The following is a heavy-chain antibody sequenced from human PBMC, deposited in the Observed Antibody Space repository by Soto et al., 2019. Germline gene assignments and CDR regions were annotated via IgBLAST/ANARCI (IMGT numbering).Heavy chain of an antibody. V-gene: IGHV1-69*06. CDR2: IIPIFGTA. CDR3: ARDPDYGDWQGLFDY. CDR1: GGTFNSYA. Sequence: QVQLVQSGAEVKKPGSSVKVSCKASGGTFNSYAISWVRQAPGQGLEWMGGIIPIFGTANYAQKFQGRVTITADKSTSTAYMELSSLRSEDTAVYYCARDPDYGDWQGLFDYWGQGTLVTVSS. J-gene: IGHJ4*02. D-gene: IGHD4-17*01.